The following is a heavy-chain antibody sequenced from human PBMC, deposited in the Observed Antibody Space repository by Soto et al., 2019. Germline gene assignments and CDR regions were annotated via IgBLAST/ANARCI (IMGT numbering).Heavy chain of an antibody. V-gene: IGHV1-18*01. CDR3: ARDRHYYGSGSPPGDY. J-gene: IGHJ4*02. CDR2: ISAYNGNT. Sequence: ASVKVSCKASGYTFTSYGISWVRQAPGQGLEWMGWISAYNGNTNYAQKLQGRVTMTTDTSTSTAYMELRSLRSDDTAVYYCARDRHYYGSGSPPGDYWGQGTLVTVSS. D-gene: IGHD3-10*01. CDR1: GYTFTSYG.